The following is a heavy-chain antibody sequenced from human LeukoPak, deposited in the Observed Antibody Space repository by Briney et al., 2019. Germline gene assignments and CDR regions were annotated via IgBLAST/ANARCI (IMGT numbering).Heavy chain of an antibody. Sequence: PSETLSLTCTVSGGSISSYYWSWIRQPPGKGLEWIGNIYYSGSTNYNPSLKSRVTISVDTSKNQFSLKLSSVTAADTAVYYCARDNSLDWGQGTLVTVSS. J-gene: IGHJ4*02. D-gene: IGHD2/OR15-2a*01. CDR1: GGSISSYY. CDR3: ARDNSLD. CDR2: IYYSGST. V-gene: IGHV4-59*12.